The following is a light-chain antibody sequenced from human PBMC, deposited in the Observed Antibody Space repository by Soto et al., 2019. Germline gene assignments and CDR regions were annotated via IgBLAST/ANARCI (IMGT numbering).Light chain of an antibody. CDR2: YDS. CDR3: QVWDSSSDHPPVV. CDR1: NIGSKS. J-gene: IGLJ2*01. V-gene: IGLV3-21*04. Sequence: SYELTQPPSVSVAPGKTARITCGGNNIGSKSVHWYQQKPGQAPVLVIYYDSDRPSGIPERFSGSNSGNTATLTISRVEAADEADYYCQVWDSSSDHPPVVFGGGTKVTVL.